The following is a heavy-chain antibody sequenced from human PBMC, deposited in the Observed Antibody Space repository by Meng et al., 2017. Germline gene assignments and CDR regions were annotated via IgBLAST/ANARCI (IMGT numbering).Heavy chain of an antibody. CDR1: GYSFTSYW. CDR3: ATTSGYYYDSSGHDAFDI. Sequence: GESLKISCKGSGYSFTSYWIGWVRQMPGKGLEWMGIIYPGDSDTRYSPSFQGQVTISTDKSISTAYLQWSSLKASDTAMYYCATTSGYYYDSSGHDAFDIWGQGTTVTVSS. D-gene: IGHD3-22*01. CDR2: IYPGDSDT. V-gene: IGHV5-51*01. J-gene: IGHJ3*02.